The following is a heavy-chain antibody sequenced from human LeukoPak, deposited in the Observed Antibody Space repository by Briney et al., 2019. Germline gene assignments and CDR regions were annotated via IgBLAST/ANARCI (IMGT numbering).Heavy chain of an antibody. CDR2: IYPGDSDT. CDR3: ARPSNYYDSSGYYSGGWFDP. V-gene: IGHV5-51*01. D-gene: IGHD3-22*01. CDR1: GSSFTSYW. Sequence: GESLKISCKGSGSSFTSYWIGWVRQMPGKGLEWMGIIYPGDSDTRYSPSFQGQVTISADKSISTAYLQWSSLKASDTAMYYCARPSNYYDSSGYYSGGWFDPWGQGTLVTVSS. J-gene: IGHJ5*02.